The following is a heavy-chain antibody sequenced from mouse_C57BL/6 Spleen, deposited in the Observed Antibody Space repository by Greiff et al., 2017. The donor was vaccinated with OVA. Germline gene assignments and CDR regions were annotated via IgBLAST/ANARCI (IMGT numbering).Heavy chain of an antibody. Sequence: QVQLKESGAELVRPGTSVKMSCKASGYTFTNYWIGWAKQRPGHGLEWIGDIYPGGGYTNYNEKFKGKATLTADKSSSTAYMQFSSLTSEDSAIYYCAVYYDYDGTVMDYWGQGTSVTVSS. J-gene: IGHJ4*01. CDR3: AVYYDYDGTVMDY. D-gene: IGHD2-4*01. CDR1: GYTFTNYW. CDR2: IYPGGGYT. V-gene: IGHV1-63*01.